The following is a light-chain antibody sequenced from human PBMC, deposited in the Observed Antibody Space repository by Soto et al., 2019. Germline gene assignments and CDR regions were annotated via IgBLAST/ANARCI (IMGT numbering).Light chain of an antibody. CDR3: QQYGSSPPNT. J-gene: IGKJ2*01. CDR2: GAS. Sequence: EIVLTQSPGTLSLSPGERATLSCRASQSVSSSYLAWYQQKPVQAPRVLIYGASSRATGIPDRFSGSGSGTDFPLTISRLEPEDFAVYYCQQYGSSPPNTFGQGTKLEIK. CDR1: QSVSSSY. V-gene: IGKV3-20*01.